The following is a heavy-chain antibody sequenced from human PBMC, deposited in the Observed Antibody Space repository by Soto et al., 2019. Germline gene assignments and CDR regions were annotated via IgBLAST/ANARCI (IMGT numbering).Heavy chain of an antibody. D-gene: IGHD6-13*01. CDR3: ARGGAAAGDNWFDP. CDR2: INHSGST. Sequence: SETLSLTCAVYGGSFSGYYWSWIRQPPGKGLEWIGEINHSGSTNYNPSLKSRVTISVDTSKNQFSLTRSSVTAADAAVYYGARGGAAAGDNWFDPWGQGTLVTVSS. CDR1: GGSFSGYY. J-gene: IGHJ5*02. V-gene: IGHV4-34*01.